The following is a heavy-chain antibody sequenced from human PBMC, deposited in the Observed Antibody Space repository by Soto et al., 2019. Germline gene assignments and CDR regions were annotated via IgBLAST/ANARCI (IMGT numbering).Heavy chain of an antibody. V-gene: IGHV3-23*01. Sequence: EVQLLESGGGLVQPGGSLRLSCAASGFTFSSYAMSWVRQAPGKGLEWVSAISGSGGSTYYADSVKGRFTISRDNSKNTLYLHMNSLRAEDTAVYYCAKDHVYWDYGDYSPWGQGTLVTVSS. CDR1: GFTFSSYA. D-gene: IGHD4-17*01. J-gene: IGHJ5*02. CDR3: AKDHVYWDYGDYSP. CDR2: ISGSGGST.